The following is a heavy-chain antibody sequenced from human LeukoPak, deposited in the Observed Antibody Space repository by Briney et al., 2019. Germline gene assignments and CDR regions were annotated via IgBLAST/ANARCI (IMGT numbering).Heavy chain of an antibody. V-gene: IGHV1-2*02. CDR2: INPNSGGT. Sequence: ASVTVSCKASGGTFRTFAISWVRQAPGQGLEWMGWINPNSGGTNYAQKFQGRVTMTRDTSISTAYMELSRLRSDDTAVYYCARGGYYGSGSYYKTPNDYWGQGTLVTVSS. CDR3: ARGGYYGSGSYYKTPNDY. J-gene: IGHJ4*02. D-gene: IGHD3-10*01. CDR1: GGTFRTFA.